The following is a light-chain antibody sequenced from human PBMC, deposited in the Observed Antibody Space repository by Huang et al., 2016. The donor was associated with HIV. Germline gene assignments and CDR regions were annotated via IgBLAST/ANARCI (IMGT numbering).Light chain of an antibody. Sequence: DIQMTQSPSSLSASVGDRVTITCQASQDISNYLNRYQQKPGKAPKLLIYDASNLEKGVSSRFSGSGSGTDFTFTISSLQPEDIATYYCQHYDNLRTFGQGTKVEIK. CDR2: DAS. CDR1: QDISNY. J-gene: IGKJ1*01. V-gene: IGKV1-33*01. CDR3: QHYDNLRT.